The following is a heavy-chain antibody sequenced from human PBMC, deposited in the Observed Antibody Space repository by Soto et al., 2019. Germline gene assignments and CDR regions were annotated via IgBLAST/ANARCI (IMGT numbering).Heavy chain of an antibody. CDR1: GGSISSGTSY. D-gene: IGHD3-16*01. Sequence: PSDTLSLTCTVSGGSISSGTSYWSWIRQRPGKGLEWIGYIFYSGSFYYTPSLRGRVMILADTSKNQFTLRLSSVTAADTAVYYCARDRGGITVSSKPLGEWFDPWGQGTLVTVSS. J-gene: IGHJ5*02. CDR2: IFYSGSF. V-gene: IGHV4-31*03. CDR3: ARDRGGITVSSKPLGEWFDP.